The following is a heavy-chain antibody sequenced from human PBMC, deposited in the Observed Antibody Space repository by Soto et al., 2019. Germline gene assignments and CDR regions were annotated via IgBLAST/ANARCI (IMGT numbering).Heavy chain of an antibody. V-gene: IGHV3-73*01. D-gene: IGHD6-25*01. J-gene: IGHJ4*02. CDR1: GLSFSASA. Sequence: GGPLRSPCAASGLSFSASAMHWFRHVSGKGLQCIARIRSKANSDRRSYEDSVRGRFIIARDDTKNTAYLQMNDQNTEDTAIYYGHRGGETGLNDYWGQGTQVTVSS. CDR2: IRSKANSDRR. CDR3: HRGGETGLNDY.